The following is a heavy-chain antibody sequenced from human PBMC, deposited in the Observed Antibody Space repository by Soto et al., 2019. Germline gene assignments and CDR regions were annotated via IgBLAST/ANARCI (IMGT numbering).Heavy chain of an antibody. Sequence: SETLSLTCTVSGGSISSGDYYWSWIRQPPGKGLEWIGYIYYSGSTYYNPSLKSRVTISVDTSKNQFSLKLSSVTAADTAVYYGARGRPEGGRLAPGGRGPLVPVPS. D-gene: IGHD1-26*01. CDR1: GGSISSGDYY. CDR3: ARGRPEGGRLAP. J-gene: IGHJ4*02. CDR2: IYYSGST. V-gene: IGHV4-30-4*01.